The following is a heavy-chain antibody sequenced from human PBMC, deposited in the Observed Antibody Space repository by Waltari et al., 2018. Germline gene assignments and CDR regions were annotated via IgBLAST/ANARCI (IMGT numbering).Heavy chain of an antibody. CDR3: ARDRRRVGSSSWYYFDY. J-gene: IGHJ4*02. D-gene: IGHD6-13*01. CDR2: INHSGST. V-gene: IGHV4-34*01. Sequence: QVQLQQWGAGLLKPSETLSLTCAVYGGSFSGYYWSWIRQPPGKGLEWSGEINHSGSTNYTPSRKSRVTISVDTSKNQFSLKLSSVTAADTAVYYCARDRRRVGSSSWYYFDYWGQGTLVTVSS. CDR1: GGSFSGYY.